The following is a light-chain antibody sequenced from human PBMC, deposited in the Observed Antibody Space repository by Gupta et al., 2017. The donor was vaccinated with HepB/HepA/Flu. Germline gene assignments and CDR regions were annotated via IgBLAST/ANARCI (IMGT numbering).Light chain of an antibody. CDR3: QACDSSTVV. CDR2: QDS. Sequence: SYDLTQPPPVSVSPGQTASITCSGDKLGDKYACWYQQKPGQSPVLVIYQDSKRPSGIPERFSGSNSGNTATLTISGTQAMDEADYYCQACDSSTVVFGGGTKLTVL. V-gene: IGLV3-1*01. CDR1: KLGDKY. J-gene: IGLJ2*01.